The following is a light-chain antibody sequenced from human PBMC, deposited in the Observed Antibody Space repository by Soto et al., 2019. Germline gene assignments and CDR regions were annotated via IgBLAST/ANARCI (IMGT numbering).Light chain of an antibody. CDR1: QSISKC. J-gene: IGKJ4*01. Sequence: DVQMTQSPSSLSASIGGRGTVTCRASQSISKCLNWYQHKPGNAPKILIHSASTLESGVTSRFSGGGSGTEFNFTISSLQREDSATYYCQESYTTPLTFGEGTKVDIK. CDR3: QESYTTPLT. V-gene: IGKV1-39*01. CDR2: SAS.